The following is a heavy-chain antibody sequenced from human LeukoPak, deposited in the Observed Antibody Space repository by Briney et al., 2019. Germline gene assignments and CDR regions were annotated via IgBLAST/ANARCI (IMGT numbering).Heavy chain of an antibody. CDR3: AKGHSAYGTGFDY. V-gene: IGHV3-23*01. J-gene: IGHJ4*02. D-gene: IGHD5-12*01. Sequence: GGSLRLSCAASGITFSTSAMSWVRQAPGRGLECVSVISGGGDRTYYAETVRGRFTISRDNSKNTLYLQMSSLRADDTAIYYCAKGHSAYGTGFDYWGQGTLVTVSS. CDR2: ISGGGDRT. CDR1: GITFSTSA.